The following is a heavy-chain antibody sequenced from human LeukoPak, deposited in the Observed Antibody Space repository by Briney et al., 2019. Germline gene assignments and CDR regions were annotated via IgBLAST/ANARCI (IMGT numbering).Heavy chain of an antibody. D-gene: IGHD3-3*01. Sequence: GGSLRLSCAASGFTVSSNYMSWVRQAPGKGLEWVSVIYSGGSTYYADSVKGRFTISRDNSKNTLYLQMNSLRAEDTAVYYCARRSTRNYDFWSGYSYGMDVWGQGTTVTVSS. J-gene: IGHJ6*02. CDR2: IYSGGST. CDR1: GFTVSSNY. CDR3: ARRSTRNYDFWSGYSYGMDV. V-gene: IGHV3-53*05.